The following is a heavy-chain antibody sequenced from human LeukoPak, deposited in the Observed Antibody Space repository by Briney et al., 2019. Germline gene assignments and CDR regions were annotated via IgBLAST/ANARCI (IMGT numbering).Heavy chain of an antibody. CDR3: ATDGAGFDT. Sequence: GGSLRLSCAASGFTFNDYYMSWIRQAPGKGLEWLSYINIGGTNTHYADSVKGRFTVSRDNAKKSLYLEMNNLRAEDAAVYYCATDGAGFDTWGQGVLVTVSS. CDR1: GFTFNDYY. V-gene: IGHV3-11*01. CDR2: INIGGTNT. J-gene: IGHJ5*02.